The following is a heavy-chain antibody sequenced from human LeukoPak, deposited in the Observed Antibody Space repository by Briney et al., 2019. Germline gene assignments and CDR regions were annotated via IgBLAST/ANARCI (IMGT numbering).Heavy chain of an antibody. D-gene: IGHD3-10*01. CDR3: ASFCYGSGTYYNLVRDY. Sequence: PGGSLRLSCAASGFTFSSYEMNWVRQAPGKGLEWVSYISSSGSTIYYADSVKGRFTISRDNAKHSLYLQMHSLRAEDTAVYYCASFCYGSGTYYNLVRDYWGQGTLVTVSS. J-gene: IGHJ4*02. CDR2: ISSSGSTI. V-gene: IGHV3-48*03. CDR1: GFTFSSYE.